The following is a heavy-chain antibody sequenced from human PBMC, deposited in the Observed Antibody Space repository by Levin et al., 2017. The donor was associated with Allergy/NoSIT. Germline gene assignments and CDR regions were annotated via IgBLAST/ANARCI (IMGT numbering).Heavy chain of an antibody. CDR2: IKQDGTEK. Sequence: PGESLKISCAASGFTFSSYWMSWVRQAPGKGLEWVANIKQDGTEKFYVDSVKGRFTISKDNAKNSVDLHMISLRVEDSAVYFCARNWRSAFDIWGQGTMVTVSS. V-gene: IGHV3-7*04. CDR3: ARNWRSAFDI. CDR1: GFTFSSYW. J-gene: IGHJ3*02. D-gene: IGHD2-8*02.